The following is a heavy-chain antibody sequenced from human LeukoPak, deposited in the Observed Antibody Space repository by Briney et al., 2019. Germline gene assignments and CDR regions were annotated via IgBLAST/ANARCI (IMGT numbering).Heavy chain of an antibody. D-gene: IGHD4-17*01. Sequence: SETLSLTCTVSGGSISTYYWTWIRQPAGKGLEWIGRIYTSGSTNYNPSLKSRVTISLDTSKNQFSLKLSSVTAADTAVYYCATSIDFDYGDYYFDYWGQGALVTISS. CDR2: IYTSGST. CDR3: ATSIDFDYGDYYFDY. CDR1: GGSISTYY. J-gene: IGHJ4*02. V-gene: IGHV4-4*07.